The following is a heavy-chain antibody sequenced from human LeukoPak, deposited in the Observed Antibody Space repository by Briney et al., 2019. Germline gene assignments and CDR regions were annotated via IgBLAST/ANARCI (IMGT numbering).Heavy chain of an antibody. D-gene: IGHD5-24*01. CDR2: TNHSGST. J-gene: IGHJ4*02. Sequence: SETLSLTCAVYGGSFSGYYWSWIRQPPGKGLEWIGETNHSGSTNYNPSLKSRVTISVDTSKNQFSLKLSSVTAADTAVYYCARRAEMATRPFDYWGQGTLVTVSS. V-gene: IGHV4-34*01. CDR1: GGSFSGYY. CDR3: ARRAEMATRPFDY.